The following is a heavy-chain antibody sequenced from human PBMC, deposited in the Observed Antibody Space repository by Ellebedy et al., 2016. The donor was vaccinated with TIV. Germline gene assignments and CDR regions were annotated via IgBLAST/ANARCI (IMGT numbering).Heavy chain of an antibody. V-gene: IGHV4-59*01. J-gene: IGHJ4*02. CDR3: ARSSNYVGSGDY. CDR1: GFTFSNYS. D-gene: IGHD3-10*01. Sequence: ESLKISXAASGFTFSNYSMNWVRQPPGKGLEWIGYIYYTGSTNYNPSPKSRVTISVDTSKNQFSLNLNSVTAADTALYYCARSSNYVGSGDYWGQGALVTVSS. CDR2: IYYTGST.